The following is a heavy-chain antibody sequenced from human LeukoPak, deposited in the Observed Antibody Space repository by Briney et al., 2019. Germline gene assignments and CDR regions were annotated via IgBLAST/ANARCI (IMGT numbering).Heavy chain of an antibody. CDR3: ARGSSDYDYWIGYDAFDF. D-gene: IGHD3-3*01. CDR1: GFTFSSYA. Sequence: GGSLRLSCAASGFTFSSYAMHWVRQAPGKGLEWVAVISYDGSNKYYADSVKGRFTISRDNSKNSLYLQMNSLRAEETAIYYCARGSSDYDYWIGYDAFDFWGPGTLVTVSS. CDR2: ISYDGSNK. V-gene: IGHV3-30*04. J-gene: IGHJ3*01.